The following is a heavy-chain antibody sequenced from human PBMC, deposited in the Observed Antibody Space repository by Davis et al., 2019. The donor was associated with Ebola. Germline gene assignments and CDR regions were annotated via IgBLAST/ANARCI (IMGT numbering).Heavy chain of an antibody. J-gene: IGHJ3*02. Sequence: GESLKISCTASGFTFGDYAMSWFRQAPGKGLEWVGFIRSKAYGGTTEYAASVKGRFTISRDDSKSIAYLQMNSLKTEDTAVYYCTRRFLEWSPTGAFDIWGQGTMVTVSS. CDR1: GFTFGDYA. D-gene: IGHD3-3*01. CDR3: TRRFLEWSPTGAFDI. CDR2: IRSKAYGGTT. V-gene: IGHV3-49*03.